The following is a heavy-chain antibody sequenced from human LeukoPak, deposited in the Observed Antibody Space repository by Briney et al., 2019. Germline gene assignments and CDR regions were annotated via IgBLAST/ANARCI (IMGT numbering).Heavy chain of an antibody. CDR2: INPSGGST. CDR3: ARTRITIFGVVTEADY. V-gene: IGHV1-46*01. D-gene: IGHD3-3*01. CDR1: GYTFTSYY. J-gene: IGHJ4*02. Sequence: GSLRLSCAASGYTFTSYYMHWVRQAPGQGLEWMGIINPSGGSTSYAQKFQGRVTMTRDTSTSTVYMELSSLRSEDTAVYYCARTRITIFGVVTEADYWGQGTLVTVSS.